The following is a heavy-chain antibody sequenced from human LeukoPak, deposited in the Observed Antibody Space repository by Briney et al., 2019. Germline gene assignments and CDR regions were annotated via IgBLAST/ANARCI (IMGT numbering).Heavy chain of an antibody. J-gene: IGHJ4*02. V-gene: IGHV1-2*02. CDR2: INPNSGGT. Sequence: ASVKVSCKASGYTFTGYYMHWVRQAPGQGLEWMGWINPNSGGTNYAQKFQGRVTMTRDTSISTAYKELSRLRSDDTAVYYCARAYDSSGSVDYWGQGTLVTVSS. CDR1: GYTFTGYY. CDR3: ARAYDSSGSVDY. D-gene: IGHD3-22*01.